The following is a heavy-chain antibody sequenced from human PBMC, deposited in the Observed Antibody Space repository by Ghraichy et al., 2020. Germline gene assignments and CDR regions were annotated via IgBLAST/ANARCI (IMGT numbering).Heavy chain of an antibody. D-gene: IGHD2-2*01. V-gene: IGHV4-59*08. Sequence: SETLSLTCTVSGGSISSYYWSWIRQPPGKGLEWIGYIYYSGSTNYNPSLKSRVTISVDTSKNQFSLKLSSVTAADTAVYYCARLPRGCSSTSCYLDYWGQGTLVTVSS. CDR3: ARLPRGCSSTSCYLDY. CDR2: IYYSGST. CDR1: GGSISSYY. J-gene: IGHJ4*02.